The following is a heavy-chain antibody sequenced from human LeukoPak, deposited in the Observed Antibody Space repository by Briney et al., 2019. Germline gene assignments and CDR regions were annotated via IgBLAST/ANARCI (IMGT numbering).Heavy chain of an antibody. CDR3: ARFSVGATYYFDY. J-gene: IGHJ4*02. CDR2: IYHSGST. D-gene: IGHD1-26*01. Sequence: SETLSLTCTVSGYSISSGYYWGWIRQPPGKGLEWIGSIYHSGSTYYNPSLKSRVTISVDTSKNQFSLKLSSVTTADTAVYYCARFSVGATYYFDYWGQGTLVTVSS. CDR1: GYSISSGYY. V-gene: IGHV4-38-2*02.